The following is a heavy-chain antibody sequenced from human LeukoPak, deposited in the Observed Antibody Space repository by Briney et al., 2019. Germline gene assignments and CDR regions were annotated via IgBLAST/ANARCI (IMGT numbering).Heavy chain of an antibody. CDR3: TRDRGAYNLYDY. V-gene: IGHV3-49*03. Sequence: GGSLRLSCTASGFTFGDYAMSWIRQAPGKGLEWVGFIRSKAYGETAGYAASAKGRFTISRDDSKAIAYLQMNSLKTEDTAVYHCTRDRGAYNLYDYWGQGTLVTVSS. CDR1: GFTFGDYA. J-gene: IGHJ4*02. D-gene: IGHD1-1*01. CDR2: IRSKAYGETA.